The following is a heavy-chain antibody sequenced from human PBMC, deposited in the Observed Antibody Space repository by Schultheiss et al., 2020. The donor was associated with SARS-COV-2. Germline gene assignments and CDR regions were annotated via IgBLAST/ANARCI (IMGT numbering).Heavy chain of an antibody. CDR2: ISGDGGST. D-gene: IGHD4-23*01. CDR3: ARAFYGGNSWVDY. V-gene: IGHV3-23*01. J-gene: IGHJ4*02. Sequence: GGSLRLSCAASGFTFSSYGMHWVRQAPGKGLEWVSLISGDGGSTYYADSVKGRFTISRDNSKNSLYLQMNSLRAEDTAVYYCARAFYGGNSWVDYWGQGTLVTVSS. CDR1: GFTFSSYG.